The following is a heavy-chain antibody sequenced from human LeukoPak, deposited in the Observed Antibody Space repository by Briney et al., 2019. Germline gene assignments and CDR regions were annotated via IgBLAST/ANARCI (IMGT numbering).Heavy chain of an antibody. CDR3: ASVGGSHWAFDY. V-gene: IGHV4-4*09. D-gene: IGHD1-26*01. CDR2: VHTSGGS. Sequence: PSETLSLTCTVSGASISHYYWSWIRQTPERGLEWMGHVHTSGGSTYYPSLKSRVTISVDTSKNQFSLKLSSVTAADTAVYYCASVGGSHWAFDYWGQGTLVTVSS. J-gene: IGHJ4*02. CDR1: GASISHYY.